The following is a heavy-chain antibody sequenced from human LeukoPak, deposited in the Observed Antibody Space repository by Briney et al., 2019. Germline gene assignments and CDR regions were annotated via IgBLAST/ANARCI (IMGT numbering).Heavy chain of an antibody. V-gene: IGHV3-53*01. CDR3: ARGDDYVWGSYRPLNYFDY. Sequence: GGSLRLSCAASGFTVSSNYMSWVRQAPGKGLEWVSVLYSGGSTYYEDSVKGRFTISRDNSKNTLYLQMNSLRAEDTAVYYCARGDDYVWGSYRPLNYFDYWGQGTLVTVSS. J-gene: IGHJ4*02. D-gene: IGHD3-16*02. CDR2: LYSGGST. CDR1: GFTVSSNY.